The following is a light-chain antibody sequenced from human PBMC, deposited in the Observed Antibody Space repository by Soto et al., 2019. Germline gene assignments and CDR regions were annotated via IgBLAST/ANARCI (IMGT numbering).Light chain of an antibody. CDR3: QQYGRTSWT. V-gene: IGKV1-39*01. Sequence: DIQMTQSPSSLSASVGDRVTITCRASQSIRYYLNWYQQKPGKAPKLLIYAASSLQSGVPSRFSGSGSGTDFTLTISRLEPEDFAVYYCQQYGRTSWTFGQGTKVEIK. J-gene: IGKJ1*01. CDR2: AAS. CDR1: QSIRYY.